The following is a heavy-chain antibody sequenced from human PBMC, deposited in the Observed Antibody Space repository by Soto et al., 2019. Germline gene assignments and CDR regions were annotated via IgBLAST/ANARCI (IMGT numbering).Heavy chain of an antibody. Sequence: QTLSLTCAISRDRVSSNSAAWNWIRQSPSRGLEWLGRTYYGSKWYNDYAVSVKSRITISPDTSKNQFSLQLNSVTPEDTAVYYCARVFRYCSSTSCYFSYCYYYGRDVWGQQTTVSASS. D-gene: IGHD2-2*01. J-gene: IGHJ6*02. V-gene: IGHV6-1*01. CDR1: RDRVSSNSAA. CDR3: ARVFRYCSSTSCYFSYCYYYGRDV. CDR2: TYYGSKWYN.